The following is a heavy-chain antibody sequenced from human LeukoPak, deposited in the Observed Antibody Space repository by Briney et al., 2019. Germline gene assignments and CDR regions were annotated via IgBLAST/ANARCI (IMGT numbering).Heavy chain of an antibody. CDR2: IYYSGST. V-gene: IGHV4-31*03. Sequence: SETLSLTCTVSGGSISSGGYSWSWIRQHPGKGLEWIGYIYYSGSTYYNPSLKSRVTISVDTSKNQFSLKLSSVTAADTAVYYCATERAGYDILTGYQYYYAMDVWGQGTTVTVSS. D-gene: IGHD3-9*01. J-gene: IGHJ6*02. CDR1: GGSISSGGYS. CDR3: ATERAGYDILTGYQYYYAMDV.